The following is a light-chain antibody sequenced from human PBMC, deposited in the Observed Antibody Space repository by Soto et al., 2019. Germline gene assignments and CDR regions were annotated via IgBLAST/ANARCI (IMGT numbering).Light chain of an antibody. CDR3: QTWGPGFQV. V-gene: IGLV4-69*01. CDR1: SGHSTYA. Sequence: QPVLTQSPSASASLGASVKLTCTLSSGHSTYAIAWLQQQPEKGPRNLMKVNSDGSHIKGDGIPDRFSGSSSGAEVFLTISSLQSEDEADYYCQTWGPGFQVFGGGTKVTVL. J-gene: IGLJ3*02. CDR2: VNSDGSH.